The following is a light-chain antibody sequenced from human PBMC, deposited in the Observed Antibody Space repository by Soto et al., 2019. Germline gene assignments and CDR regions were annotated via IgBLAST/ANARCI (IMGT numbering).Light chain of an antibody. CDR3: NSYTISSAFPLHV. CDR1: SSDVGGYNY. CDR2: DVN. J-gene: IGLJ1*01. V-gene: IGLV2-14*03. Sequence: QSVLTQPASLSGSPGQSITISCTGTSSDVGGYNYVSWYQQHPGKAPRLLIYDVNNRPSGVSDRFSGSKSGNTASLTIPGLQAEDEADYYCNSYTISSAFPLHVFGLGTKVTVL.